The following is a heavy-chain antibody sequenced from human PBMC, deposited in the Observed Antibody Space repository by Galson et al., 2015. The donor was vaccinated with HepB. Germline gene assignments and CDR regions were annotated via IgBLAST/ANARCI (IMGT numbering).Heavy chain of an antibody. D-gene: IGHD6-13*01. Sequence: SLRLSCAASGFTFSSYAMSWVRQAPGKGLVWVSAISGRGGSTYYADSVKGRFTISRDNSKNTLYLQMNSLRAEDTAVYYCAKGSRAAGGNWFDPWGQGTLVTVSS. J-gene: IGHJ5*02. CDR2: ISGRGGST. V-gene: IGHV3-23*01. CDR1: GFTFSSYA. CDR3: AKGSRAAGGNWFDP.